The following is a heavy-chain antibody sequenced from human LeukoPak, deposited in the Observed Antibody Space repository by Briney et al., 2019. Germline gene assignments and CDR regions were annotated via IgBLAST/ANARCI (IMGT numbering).Heavy chain of an antibody. CDR3: ARADGYEDY. V-gene: IGHV4-30-4*01. CDR1: GASIRSGDYY. J-gene: IGHJ4*02. D-gene: IGHD5-24*01. CDR2: IYDSGST. Sequence: PSETLSLTCTVSGASIRSGDYYWSWIRQPPGKGLEWIGYIYDSGSTYYNPSLKSRITISVDTSENRFSLKLSSVTATDTAVYYCARADGYEDYWGQGTLVTVSS.